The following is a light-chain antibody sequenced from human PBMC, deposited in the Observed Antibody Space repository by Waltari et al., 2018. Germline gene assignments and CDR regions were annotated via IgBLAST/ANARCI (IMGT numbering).Light chain of an antibody. V-gene: IGKV3-15*01. CDR1: QSIGSN. CDR3: QQRSNWPIV. CDR2: DAT. J-gene: IGKJ5*01. Sequence: EIVMTQSPATLSVSPGESATLSCRASQSIGSNLAWYQQKPGQAPRLLIYDATTRDTDIAARFSGSGSGTEFSLSISSLEPEDFGVYYCQQRSNWPIVFGQGTRLEIK.